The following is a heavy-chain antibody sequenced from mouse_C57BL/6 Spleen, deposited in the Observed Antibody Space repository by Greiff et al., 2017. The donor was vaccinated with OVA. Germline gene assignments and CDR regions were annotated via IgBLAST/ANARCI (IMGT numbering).Heavy chain of an antibody. V-gene: IGHV1-81*01. Sequence: VKLVESGAELARPGASVKLSCKASGYTFTSYGISWVKQRTGQGLEWIGEIYPRSGNTYYNEKFKGKATLTADKSSSTAYMELRSLTSEDSAVYFCARIYGSSLWFAYWGQGTLVTVSA. CDR3: ARIYGSSLWFAY. J-gene: IGHJ3*01. CDR1: GYTFTSYG. D-gene: IGHD1-1*01. CDR2: IYPRSGNT.